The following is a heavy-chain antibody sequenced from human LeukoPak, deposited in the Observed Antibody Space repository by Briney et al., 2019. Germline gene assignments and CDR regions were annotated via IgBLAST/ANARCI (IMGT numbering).Heavy chain of an antibody. CDR2: INRSGST. CDR1: GGSFSGYY. V-gene: IGHV4-34*01. CDR3: ARTLRITMVRGVISSHFDY. J-gene: IGHJ4*02. Sequence: ASETLSLTCAVYGGSFSGYYWSWIRQPPGKGLEWIGEINRSGSTNYNPSLKSRVTISVDTSKNQFSLKLSSVTAADTAVYYCARTLRITMVRGVISSHFDYWGQGTLVTVSS. D-gene: IGHD3-10*01.